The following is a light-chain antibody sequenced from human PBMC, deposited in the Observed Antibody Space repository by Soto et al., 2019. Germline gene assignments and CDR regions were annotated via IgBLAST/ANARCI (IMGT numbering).Light chain of an antibody. J-gene: IGLJ2*01. CDR1: SSDVGGYNY. Sequence: QSVRTQPASVSGSPGQSITISCTGTSSDVGGYNYVSWYQHHPGKAPKLMIYDVSNRPSGVSNRFSGSKSGNTASLTISGLQAEDEADYYCSSYTSSSTVVFGGGTKLTVL. V-gene: IGLV2-14*03. CDR3: SSYTSSSTVV. CDR2: DVS.